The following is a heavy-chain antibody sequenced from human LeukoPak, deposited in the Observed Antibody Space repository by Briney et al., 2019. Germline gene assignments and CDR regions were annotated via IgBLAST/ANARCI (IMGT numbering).Heavy chain of an antibody. Sequence: SETLSLTCTVSGGSISTYHCSWIRQPPGHGLEGIGYSYDNGRTSYNPSLKSRVIISVDASKNQFSLRLTSVTTADTAVYFCARGGGYSGYDNYFDYWGQGALVTVSS. J-gene: IGHJ4*02. V-gene: IGHV4-59*01. D-gene: IGHD5-12*01. CDR2: SYDNGRT. CDR3: ARGGGYSGYDNYFDY. CDR1: GGSISTYH.